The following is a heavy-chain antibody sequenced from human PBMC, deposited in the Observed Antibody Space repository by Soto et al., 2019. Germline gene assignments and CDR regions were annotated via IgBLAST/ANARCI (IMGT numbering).Heavy chain of an antibody. J-gene: IGHJ5*02. V-gene: IGHV4-59*01. CDR3: ARDFSSGWYGGDWCDP. CDR1: GGSISSYY. CDR2: IYYSGST. D-gene: IGHD6-19*01. Sequence: QVQLQESGPGLVKPSETLSLTCTVSGGSISSYYWSWIRQPPGKGLEWIGYIYYSGSTNYNPSLRGRVTISVDTSKNQFSLKLSSVTAADTAVYYCARDFSSGWYGGDWCDPLGQGTLVTVSS.